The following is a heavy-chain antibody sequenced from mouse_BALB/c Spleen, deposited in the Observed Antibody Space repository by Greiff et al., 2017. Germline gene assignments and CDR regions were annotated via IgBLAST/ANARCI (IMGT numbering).Heavy chain of an antibody. V-gene: IGHV1-31*01. CDR3: ARDYGSSYWFAY. Sequence: EVQLQQSGPELVKPGASVKISCKASGYSFTGYYMHWVKQSHVKSLEWIGRINPYNGATSYNQNFKDKASLTVDKSSSTAYMELHSLTSEDSAVYYCARDYGSSYWFAYWGQGTLVTVSA. J-gene: IGHJ3*01. CDR1: GYSFTGYY. CDR2: INPYNGAT. D-gene: IGHD1-1*01.